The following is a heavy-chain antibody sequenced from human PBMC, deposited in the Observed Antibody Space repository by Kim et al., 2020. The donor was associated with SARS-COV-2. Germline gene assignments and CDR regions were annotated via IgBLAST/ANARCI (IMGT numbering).Heavy chain of an antibody. Sequence: GGSLRLSCTASGFTFGDYAMSWVRQAPGKGLEWVGFIRSKAYGGTTEYAASVKGRFTISRDDSKSIAYLQMNSLKTEDTAVYYCTRDRGYYDILTDGGYFDYWGQGTLVTVSS. V-gene: IGHV3-49*04. J-gene: IGHJ4*02. CDR1: GFTFGDYA. CDR2: IRSKAYGGTT. CDR3: TRDRGYYDILTDGGYFDY. D-gene: IGHD3-9*01.